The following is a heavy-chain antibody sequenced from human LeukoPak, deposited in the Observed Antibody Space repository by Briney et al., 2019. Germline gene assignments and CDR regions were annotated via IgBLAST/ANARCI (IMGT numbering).Heavy chain of an antibody. CDR3: AREERTFGVVIDY. Sequence: GRSLRLSCAASGFTFSSYAMHWVRQAPGKGLEWVVVISYDGSNKYYADSVRGRFTISRDNSKNTLYLQMNSLRAEDTAVYYCAREERTFGVVIDYWGQGTLVTVSS. CDR2: ISYDGSNK. V-gene: IGHV3-30*01. D-gene: IGHD3-3*01. CDR1: GFTFSSYA. J-gene: IGHJ4*02.